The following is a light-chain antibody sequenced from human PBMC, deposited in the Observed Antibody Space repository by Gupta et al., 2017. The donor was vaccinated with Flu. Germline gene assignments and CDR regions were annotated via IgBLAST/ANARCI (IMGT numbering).Light chain of an antibody. J-gene: IGLJ2*01. CDR1: NIGSNS. CDR2: DDF. V-gene: IGLV3-21*03. CDR3: QVWDSSSYRQGVV. Sequence: SYVLTQPPSVAVAPGKTARITCGGNNIGSNSVHWYQQTPGIAPVLVVHDDFDRPSGIPERFSGSNSGNTATLTISRGEAGDEADYYCQVWDSSSYRQGVVFGVGTKLTVL.